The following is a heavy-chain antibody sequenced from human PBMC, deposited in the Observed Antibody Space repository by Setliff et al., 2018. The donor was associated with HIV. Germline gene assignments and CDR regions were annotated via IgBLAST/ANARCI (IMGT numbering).Heavy chain of an antibody. Sequence: SETLSLTCTVSGDSLAGSHYSWGWVRQPPGQGLEWLGNLFHTGSSYFNPSLKSRLTMSVDTSKNQFSLSLISMTAADSAVYYCARLGDNSDWRSIYFFYYMDVWGKGTTVTSP. V-gene: IGHV4-39*01. D-gene: IGHD3-22*01. CDR2: LFHTGSS. CDR3: ARLGDNSDWRSIYFFYYMDV. CDR1: GDSLAGSHYS. J-gene: IGHJ6*03.